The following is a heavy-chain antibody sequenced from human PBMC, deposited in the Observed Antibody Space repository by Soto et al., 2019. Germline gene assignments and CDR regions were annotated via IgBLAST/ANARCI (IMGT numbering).Heavy chain of an antibody. V-gene: IGHV3-48*03. CDR3: AREHSSGYYYCYYGMDV. J-gene: IGHJ6*02. Sequence: GGSLRLSCAASGFTFSSYEMNWVRQAPGKGLEWVSYISSSGSTIYYADSVKGRFTISRDNAKNSLYLQMNSLRAEDTAVYYCAREHSSGYYYCYYGMDVWGQGTTVTVSS. D-gene: IGHD3-22*01. CDR1: GFTFSSYE. CDR2: ISSSGSTI.